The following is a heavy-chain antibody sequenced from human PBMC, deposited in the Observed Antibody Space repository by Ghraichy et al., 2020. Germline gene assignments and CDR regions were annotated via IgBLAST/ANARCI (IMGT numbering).Heavy chain of an antibody. CDR3: AKGSMSGLGFQH. Sequence: GESLNISCAASGFTFSTYAMGWVRQAPGKGLAWISTLTTTGENTYYADSVQGRFTISRDNSKNTLYLQLDSLRAEDTAIYYCAKGSMSGLGFQHCGQGTLVTVSS. CDR1: GFTFSTYA. CDR2: LTTTGENT. J-gene: IGHJ1*01. V-gene: IGHV3-23*01. D-gene: IGHD3/OR15-3a*01.